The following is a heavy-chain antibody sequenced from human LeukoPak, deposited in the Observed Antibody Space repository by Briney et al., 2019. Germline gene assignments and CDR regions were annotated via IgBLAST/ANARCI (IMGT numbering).Heavy chain of an antibody. J-gene: IGHJ4*02. D-gene: IGHD2-2*01. CDR3: ARDVLLVPAAISGIGNY. V-gene: IGHV3-23*01. CDR2: ISGSGGST. Sequence: PGGSLRLSCAASGFTFSSYAMSWVRQAPGKGLEWVSAISGSGGSTYYADSVKGRFTISRDNSKNTLYLQMNSLRAEDTAVYYCARDVLLVPAAISGIGNYWGQGTLVTVSS. CDR1: GFTFSSYA.